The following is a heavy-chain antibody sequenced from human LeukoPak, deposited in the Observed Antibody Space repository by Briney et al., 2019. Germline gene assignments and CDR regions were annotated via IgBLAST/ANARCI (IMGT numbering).Heavy chain of an antibody. CDR1: GFTFSGYG. D-gene: IGHD2-21*02. J-gene: IGHJ6*02. Sequence: GGSLRLSCAASGFTFSGYGMHWVRQAPGKGLEWMAIVWYDESTKYYADSVKGRFTISRDNSKNTLFLQMDSQRAEDTAVYYCARNYCGGDCWYYGMDVWGQGTTVTVSS. V-gene: IGHV3-33*01. CDR3: ARNYCGGDCWYYGMDV. CDR2: VWYDESTK.